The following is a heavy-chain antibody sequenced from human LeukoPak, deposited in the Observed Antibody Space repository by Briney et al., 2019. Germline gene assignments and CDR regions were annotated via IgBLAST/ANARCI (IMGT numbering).Heavy chain of an antibody. V-gene: IGHV1-69*04. CDR3: ARDEEGRSGSYDY. J-gene: IGHJ4*02. CDR2: IIPILGIA. D-gene: IGHD1-26*01. Sequence: ASVKVSCKASGGTFSSYAISWVRQAPGQGLEWMGRIIPILGIANYAQKSQGRVTITADKSTSTAYMELSSLRSEDTAVYYCARDEEGRSGSYDYWGQGTLVTVSS. CDR1: GGTFSSYA.